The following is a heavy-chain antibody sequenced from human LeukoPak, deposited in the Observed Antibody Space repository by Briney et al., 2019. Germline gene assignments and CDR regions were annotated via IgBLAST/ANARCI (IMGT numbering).Heavy chain of an antibody. V-gene: IGHV3-33*03. CDR2: IWFDGSNK. D-gene: IGHD6-25*01. CDR3: ASGLELDY. Sequence: PGGSLRLSCAASGFTFSNYGMHWVRQAPGKGLEWVAVIWFDGSNKYYVDSVKGRFTISRDNSKNTLYLQMNSLRAEDTAVYYCASGLELDYWGQGTLVTVSS. CDR1: GFTFSNYG. J-gene: IGHJ4*02.